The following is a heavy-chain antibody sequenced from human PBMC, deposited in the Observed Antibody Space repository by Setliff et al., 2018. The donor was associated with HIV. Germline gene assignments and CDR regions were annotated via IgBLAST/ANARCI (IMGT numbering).Heavy chain of an antibody. J-gene: IGHJ4*02. CDR1: GGSFIGSSFQ. Sequence: SETLSLTCTVSGGSFIGSSFQSTWIRQTPGKGLEWIADIAYSGSTYYNPSLKSRVIISVDTSKNQFSLKLNSVTAADTAIYYCARAGMGALRSLFDYWGQGTLVTVAS. D-gene: IGHD1-26*01. CDR3: ARAGMGALRSLFDY. CDR2: IAYSGST. V-gene: IGHV4-39*07.